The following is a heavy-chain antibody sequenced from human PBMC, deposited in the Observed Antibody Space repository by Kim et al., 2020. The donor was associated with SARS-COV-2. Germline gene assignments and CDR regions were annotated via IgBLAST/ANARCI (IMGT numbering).Heavy chain of an antibody. V-gene: IGHV3-11*05. J-gene: IGHJ4*02. CDR3: ARESYITMVRGVIITFVYYFDY. D-gene: IGHD3-10*01. Sequence: FTISRDNAKNSLYLQMNSLRAEDTAVYYCARESYITMVRGVIITFVYYFDYWGQGTLVTVSS.